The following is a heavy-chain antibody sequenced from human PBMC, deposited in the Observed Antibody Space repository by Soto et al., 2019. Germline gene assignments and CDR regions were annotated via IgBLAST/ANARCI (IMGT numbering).Heavy chain of an antibody. CDR3: ANHGLGVSSPAYFDN. CDR1: GGTFSGYV. CDR2: FVPLFGTT. J-gene: IGHJ4*02. D-gene: IGHD3-16*01. V-gene: IGHV1-69*01. Sequence: QLVQSGSEVKKPGSSVKVSCQASGGTFSGYVVTWVRQAPGQGLEWMGEFVPLFGTTNYAQRFSGRITITAEESTSTAYMELRTLRSDDTAVYYFANHGLGVSSPAYFDNWGQGTLVTVSS.